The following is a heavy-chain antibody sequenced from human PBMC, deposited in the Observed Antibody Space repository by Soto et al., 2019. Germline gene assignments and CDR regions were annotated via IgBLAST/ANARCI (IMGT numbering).Heavy chain of an antibody. CDR1: GGSIGIGGYY. Sequence: SETLSLTCTVSGGSIGIGGYYWSWIRQHPGKGLEWIGYIYYSGSTYYNPSLKSRVTISVDTSKNQFSLKLSSVTAADTAVYYCARGRSITIFGVVPPLFDYWGQGTLVTVSS. D-gene: IGHD3-3*01. J-gene: IGHJ4*02. CDR3: ARGRSITIFGVVPPLFDY. CDR2: IYYSGST. V-gene: IGHV4-31*03.